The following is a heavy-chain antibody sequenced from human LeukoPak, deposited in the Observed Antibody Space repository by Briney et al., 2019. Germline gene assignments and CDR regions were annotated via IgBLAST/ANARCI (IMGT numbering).Heavy chain of an antibody. J-gene: IGHJ4*02. Sequence: PGGSLRLSCAASGFTLSSYWMSWVRQAPGKGLEWVANIKQDGSEKYYVDAVKGRFTISRDNAKNSLYLQMNSLRVEDTAMYFCASGRAGAHLFHYWGQGTLVTVSS. D-gene: IGHD3-10*01. CDR1: GFTLSSYW. CDR2: IKQDGSEK. V-gene: IGHV3-7*01. CDR3: ASGRAGAHLFHY.